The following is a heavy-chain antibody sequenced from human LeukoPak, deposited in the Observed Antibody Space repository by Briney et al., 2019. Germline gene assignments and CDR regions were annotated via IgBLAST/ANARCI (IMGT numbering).Heavy chain of an antibody. CDR3: TRDGGYGSYVTPSNWYFDL. CDR1: GFTVSSKY. Sequence: TGGSLRLSCAASGFTVSSKYMSWVRQAPGKGLEWVSVIYSGGSTYYADSVKGRFTISRDNSKNTLYLQMNSLRGEDTALYYCTRDGGYGSYVTPSNWYFDLWGRGTLVTVSS. CDR2: IYSGGST. J-gene: IGHJ2*01. V-gene: IGHV3-53*01. D-gene: IGHD3-16*01.